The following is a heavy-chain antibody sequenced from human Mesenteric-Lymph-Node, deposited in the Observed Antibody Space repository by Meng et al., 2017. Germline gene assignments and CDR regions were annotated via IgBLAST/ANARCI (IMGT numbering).Heavy chain of an antibody. Sequence: GGSLRLSCAASGFTFSSYAMSWVRQAPGKGLEWVSAISGSGGSTYYADSVKGRFTISRDNSKNTLYLQMNSLRAEDTAVYYCAKDLGYYYDSSGYYAGPVDYWGQGTLVTVSS. V-gene: IGHV3-23*01. CDR3: AKDLGYYYDSSGYYAGPVDY. J-gene: IGHJ4*02. D-gene: IGHD3-22*01. CDR1: GFTFSSYA. CDR2: ISGSGGST.